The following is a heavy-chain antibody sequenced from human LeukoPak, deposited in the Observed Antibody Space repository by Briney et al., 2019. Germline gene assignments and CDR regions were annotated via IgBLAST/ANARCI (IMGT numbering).Heavy chain of an antibody. V-gene: IGHV1-2*05. Sequence: ASVKVSCKASGYTFTGYYMHWVRQAPGQGLEWMGRINPNSGGTNYAQKFQGRVTMTRDTSISTAYMELSRLRSDDTDVYYCARDSDVLRYFDWSRHFDYWGQGTLVTVSS. J-gene: IGHJ4*02. CDR3: ARDSDVLRYFDWSRHFDY. CDR1: GYTFTGYY. D-gene: IGHD3-9*01. CDR2: INPNSGGT.